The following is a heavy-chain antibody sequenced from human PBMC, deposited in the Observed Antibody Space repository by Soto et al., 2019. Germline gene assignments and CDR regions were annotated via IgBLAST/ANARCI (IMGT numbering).Heavy chain of an antibody. Sequence: ASVKVSCKASGFTFTSSAMQWVRQARGQRLEWIGWIVVGSGNTNYAQKFQERVTITRDMSTSTAYMELSSLRSEDTAVYYCAAGGDYVGGPFDYWGQGTLVTVSS. CDR1: GFTFTSSA. V-gene: IGHV1-58*02. CDR2: IVVGSGNT. CDR3: AAGGDYVGGPFDY. J-gene: IGHJ4*02. D-gene: IGHD4-17*01.